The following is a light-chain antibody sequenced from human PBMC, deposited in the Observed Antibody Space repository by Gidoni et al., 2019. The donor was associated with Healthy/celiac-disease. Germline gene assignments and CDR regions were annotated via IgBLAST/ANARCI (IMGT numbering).Light chain of an antibody. Sequence: AIRMTQSPSSFSASTGDRVTITCRASQGISSYLAWYQQKPGKAPKLLIYAASTLQSGVPSRFSGSGSGTDFTLTISCLQSEDFATYYCQQYYSYPLTFXXXTKXEIK. CDR2: AAS. CDR3: QQYYSYPLT. CDR1: QGISSY. V-gene: IGKV1-8*01. J-gene: IGKJ4*01.